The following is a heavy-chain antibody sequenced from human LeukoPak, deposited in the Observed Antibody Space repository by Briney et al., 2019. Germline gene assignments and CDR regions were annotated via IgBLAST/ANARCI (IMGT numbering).Heavy chain of an antibody. Sequence: GGSLRLSCAASGFTFSDYAMNWVRQAPGKGLGWVSVIYSGGSTYYADSVKGRFTISRHNSKNTLYLQMNSLRAEDTAVYYCARARYYDSSGYPVFDYWGQGTLVTVSS. CDR3: ARARYYDSSGYPVFDY. J-gene: IGHJ4*02. CDR2: IYSGGST. V-gene: IGHV3-53*04. D-gene: IGHD3-22*01. CDR1: GFTFSDYA.